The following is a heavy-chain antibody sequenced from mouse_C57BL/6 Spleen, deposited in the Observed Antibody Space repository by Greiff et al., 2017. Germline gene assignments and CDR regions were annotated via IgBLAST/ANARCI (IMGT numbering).Heavy chain of an antibody. Sequence: EVKVVESGGGLVQPGGSLKLSCAASGFTFSDYYMYWVRQTPEKRLEWVAYISNGGGSTYYPDTVKGRFTISRDNAKNTLYLQMSRLKSEDTAMYYCARGNYGSSYYAMDYWGQGTSVTVSS. J-gene: IGHJ4*01. D-gene: IGHD1-1*01. CDR2: ISNGGGST. CDR3: ARGNYGSSYYAMDY. V-gene: IGHV5-12*01. CDR1: GFTFSDYY.